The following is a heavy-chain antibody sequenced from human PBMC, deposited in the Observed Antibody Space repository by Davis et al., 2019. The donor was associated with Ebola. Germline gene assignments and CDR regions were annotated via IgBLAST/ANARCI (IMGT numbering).Heavy chain of an antibody. D-gene: IGHD3-22*01. Sequence: AASVKVSCKASGYTFTSYGFSWVRQAPGQGLEWMGGIIPIFGTANYAQKFQDRLTITADRSTNTAYMDLSSLKSEDTATYFCAREQIGEIDYWGQGTLVTVSS. CDR2: IIPIFGTA. J-gene: IGHJ4*02. CDR3: AREQIGEIDY. V-gene: IGHV1-69*06. CDR1: GYTFTSYG.